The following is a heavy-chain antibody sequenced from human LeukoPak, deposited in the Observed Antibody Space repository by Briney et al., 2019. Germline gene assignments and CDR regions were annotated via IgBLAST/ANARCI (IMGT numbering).Heavy chain of an antibody. Sequence: GGSLRLSCVVSGFSFSNDWMSWVRQAPGKGLEWVANISPDGSQKNYVDSMKSRLTIARENAKNSVYLQIDSLTVDDTAVYYCARPSSYSSGWGSDHWGQGILVTVCS. CDR2: ISPDGSQK. CDR1: GFSFSNDW. J-gene: IGHJ4*02. CDR3: ARPSSYSSGWGSDH. V-gene: IGHV3-7*01. D-gene: IGHD6-19*01.